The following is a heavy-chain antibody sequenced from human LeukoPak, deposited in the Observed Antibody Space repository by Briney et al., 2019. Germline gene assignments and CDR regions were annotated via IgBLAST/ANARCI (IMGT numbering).Heavy chain of an antibody. CDR3: ARNPPRYFN. CDR2: IQQDGSEK. J-gene: IGHJ4*02. D-gene: IGHD1-26*01. CDR1: GFTFSSYW. Sequence: PGGSLRLSCAASGFTFSSYWMIWVRQAPGTGLEWVANIQQDGSEKYYVDSVKGRFTISRDNAKNSLYLQMNSLRAEDTAVYYCARNPPRYFNWGQGTLVTVSS. V-gene: IGHV3-7*05.